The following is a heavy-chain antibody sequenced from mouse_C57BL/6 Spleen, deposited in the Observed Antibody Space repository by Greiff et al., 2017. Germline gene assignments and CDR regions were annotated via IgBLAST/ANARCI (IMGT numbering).Heavy chain of an antibody. D-gene: IGHD2-3*01. CDR3: ARGDGYYVNYAMDY. CDR1: GYTFTDYN. Sequence: EVQLQQSGPELVKPGASVKIPCKASGYTFTDYNMDWVKQSHGKSLEWIGDINPNNGGTIYNQKFKGKATLTVDKSSSTAYMALRSLTSEDTAVYYCARGDGYYVNYAMDYWGQGTSVTVSS. CDR2: INPNNGGT. J-gene: IGHJ4*01. V-gene: IGHV1-18*01.